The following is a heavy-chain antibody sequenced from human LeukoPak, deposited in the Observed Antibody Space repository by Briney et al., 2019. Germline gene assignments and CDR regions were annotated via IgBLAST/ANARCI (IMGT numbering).Heavy chain of an antibody. CDR3: ARVSLLLGNAFDI. Sequence: LQTLSLTCAVSGGSISSGGYSWSWIRQPPGKGLEWIGYIYHSGSTYYNPSLKSRVTISVDRSKNQFSLKLSSVTAADTAVYYCARVSLLLGNAFDIWGQGTMVTVSS. CDR2: IYHSGST. J-gene: IGHJ3*02. CDR1: GGSISSGGYS. D-gene: IGHD2-15*01. V-gene: IGHV4-30-2*01.